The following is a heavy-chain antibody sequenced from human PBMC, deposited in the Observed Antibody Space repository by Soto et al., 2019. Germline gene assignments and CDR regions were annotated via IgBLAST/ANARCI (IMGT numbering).Heavy chain of an antibody. CDR3: ARVPSP. Sequence: QLQLQESGSGLVKPSQTLSLTCAVSGGSISSGGYSWSWFRQPPGKGLEWIGYIYHNRNTHYNPSLKSRVTISVDRSKTQFSLKLSSVTAADTAMYYCARVPSPWGQGTLVTVSS. V-gene: IGHV4-30-2*01. CDR1: GGSISSGGYS. J-gene: IGHJ5*02. CDR2: IYHNRNT.